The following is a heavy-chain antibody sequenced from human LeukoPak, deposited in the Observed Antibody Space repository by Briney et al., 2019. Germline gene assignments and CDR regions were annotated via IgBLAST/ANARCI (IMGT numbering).Heavy chain of an antibody. V-gene: IGHV3-23*01. CDR3: AKGPQLGSGYHPDY. D-gene: IGHD3-22*01. Sequence: RAGGSLRLXCAASGFTFSSTAMTWVRQAPGKGLESVSTITGSDERTYYADSVKGRFTISRDYSKNTLHLQMNSLRVDDTAIYYCAKGPQLGSGYHPDYWGQGTLVTVSS. CDR2: ITGSDERT. CDR1: GFTFSSTA. J-gene: IGHJ4*02.